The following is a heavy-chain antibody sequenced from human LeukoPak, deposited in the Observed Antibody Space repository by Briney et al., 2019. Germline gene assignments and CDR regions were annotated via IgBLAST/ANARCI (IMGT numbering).Heavy chain of an antibody. CDR1: GFTFSTYA. V-gene: IGHV3-23*01. Sequence: AGGSLRLSCAASGFTFSTYAMSWVRQAPGKGLQCVSAVRGSGSDTYYPNSVKGRFTISRDNSKNTLYLQMNSLRAEDTAIYYCAKTSRGNSGYDSPFDYWGQGTLVTVSS. D-gene: IGHD5-12*01. J-gene: IGHJ4*02. CDR3: AKTSRGNSGYDSPFDY. CDR2: VRGSGSDT.